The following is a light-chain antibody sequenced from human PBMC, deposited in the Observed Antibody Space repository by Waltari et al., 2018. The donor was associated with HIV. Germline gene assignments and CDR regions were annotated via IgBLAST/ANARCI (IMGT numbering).Light chain of an antibody. CDR2: GNT. V-gene: IGLV1-40*01. CDR1: SSNIGAGYD. CDR3: QSYDSSLDGWV. Sequence: QSVLTPPPSVSGAPGRRVTISCTGGSSNIGAGYDVHWYQQFPGSVPKVLIFGNTNRPSGFPDRFSASTSGTSASLTIAGLQTGDEADYYCQSYDSSLDGWVFGGGTKLTVL. J-gene: IGLJ3*02.